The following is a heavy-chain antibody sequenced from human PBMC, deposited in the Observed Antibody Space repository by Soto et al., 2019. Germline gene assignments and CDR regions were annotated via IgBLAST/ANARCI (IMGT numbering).Heavy chain of an antibody. V-gene: IGHV4-39*07. CDR3: ARGTRYFDWLPGRAYGMDV. CDR2: INHSGST. J-gene: IGHJ6*02. D-gene: IGHD3-9*01. Sequence: SETLSLTCTVSGGSISSSSYYWGWIRQPPGKGLEWIGEINHSGSTNYNPSLKSRVTISVDTSKNQFSLKLSSVTAADAAVYYCARGTRYFDWLPGRAYGMDVWGQGTTVTVSS. CDR1: GGSISSSSYY.